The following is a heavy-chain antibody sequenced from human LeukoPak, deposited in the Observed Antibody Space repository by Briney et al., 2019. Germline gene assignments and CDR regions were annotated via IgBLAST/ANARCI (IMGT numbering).Heavy chain of an antibody. CDR1: GGSFSGYY. Sequence: SETLSLTCAVYGGSFSGYYWSWIRQPPGKGLEWIGEINHSGSTNYNPSLKSRVTISVDTSKNQFSLKLSSVTAADTAVYYCARLPQTPLSTYYYSSGRPGYWGQGTLVTVSS. CDR3: ARLPQTPLSTYYYSSGRPGY. D-gene: IGHD3-10*01. V-gene: IGHV4-34*01. J-gene: IGHJ4*02. CDR2: INHSGST.